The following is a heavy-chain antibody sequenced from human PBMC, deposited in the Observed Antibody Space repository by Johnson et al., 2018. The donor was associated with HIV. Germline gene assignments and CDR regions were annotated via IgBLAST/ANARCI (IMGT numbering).Heavy chain of an antibody. CDR1: GFTFDDYA. V-gene: IGHV3-9*01. D-gene: IGHD6-6*01. CDR3: AKDQAARAYAFAI. Sequence: VQLVESGGGLVQPGRSLRLSCAASGFTFDDYAMHWVRQAPGKGLEWVSGISWNSGSIGYADSVTGRFTISRDNSKNTLYLQMNSLRAEDTAIYYCAKDQAARAYAFAIWGQGTMVTVSS. CDR2: ISWNSGSI. J-gene: IGHJ3*02.